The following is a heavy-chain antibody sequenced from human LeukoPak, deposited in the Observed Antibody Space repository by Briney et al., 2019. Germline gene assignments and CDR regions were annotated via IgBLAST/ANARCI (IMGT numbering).Heavy chain of an antibody. D-gene: IGHD3-3*01. V-gene: IGHV4-59*12. CDR2: MYYSGST. J-gene: IGHJ6*02. CDR1: GGSMSPYH. Sequence: PSETLSLTCTVSGGSMSPYHWCWIRQPPGKGLEWTGDMYYSGSTNYNPSLNSRVTMSVDTSKNQFSLKLSSVTAADTAVYYCAGSERRITIFGVVIVPMDVWGQGTTVTVSS. CDR3: AGSERRITIFGVVIVPMDV.